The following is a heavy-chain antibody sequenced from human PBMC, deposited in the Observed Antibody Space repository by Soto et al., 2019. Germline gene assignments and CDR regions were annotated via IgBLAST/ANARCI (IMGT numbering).Heavy chain of an antibody. CDR3: VSQRTTVPTQAYFDY. CDR2: VYYRGRS. Sequence: SETLSLTCTVSGGSVINSSYYWGWIRQSPGKGLEWIGSVYYRGRSYSKSSVKSRVTISVDTSKNRFSLSLNSVTASDTAVYFCVSQRTTVPTQAYFDYWGPGALVTVSS. J-gene: IGHJ4*02. D-gene: IGHD4-17*01. V-gene: IGHV4-39*01. CDR1: GGSVINSSYY.